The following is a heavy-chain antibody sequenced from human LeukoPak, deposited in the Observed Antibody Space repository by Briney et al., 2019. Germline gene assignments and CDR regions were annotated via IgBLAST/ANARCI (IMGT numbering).Heavy chain of an antibody. V-gene: IGHV4-4*07. D-gene: IGHD1-26*01. J-gene: IGHJ5*02. CDR2: IYTSGST. CDR3: ARVWSRSYSQNWFDP. CDR1: GGSISSYY. Sequence: SETLSLTCTVSGGSISSYYWSWIRQPAGKGLEWIGRIYTSGSTNYNPSPKSRVTMSVDTSKNQFSLKLSSVTAADTAVYYCARVWSRSYSQNWFDPWGQGTLVTVSS.